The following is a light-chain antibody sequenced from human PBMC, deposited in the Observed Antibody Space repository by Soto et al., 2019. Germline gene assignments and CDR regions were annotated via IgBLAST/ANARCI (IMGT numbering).Light chain of an antibody. Sequence: DIQMTESPSTLPASVGARVTITRRASQSISNWLAWYQQKPGTAPKLLIYHASTLESGVPSRLSCSGSGTDFTLTISSIEPEDYAIYYCQQRFKMWTLGQGSKVDIK. CDR1: QSISNW. CDR2: HAS. V-gene: IGKV1-5*01. J-gene: IGKJ1*01. CDR3: QQRFKMWT.